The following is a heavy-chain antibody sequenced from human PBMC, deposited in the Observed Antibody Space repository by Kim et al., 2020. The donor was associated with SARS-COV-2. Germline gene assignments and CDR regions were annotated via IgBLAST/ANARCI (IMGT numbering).Heavy chain of an antibody. V-gene: IGHV3-30-3*01. CDR3: ARDRGGGFGPGSFDY. CDR2: ISYDGSNK. J-gene: IGHJ4*02. CDR1: GFTFSSYA. D-gene: IGHD3-10*01. Sequence: GGSLRLSCAASGFTFSSYAMHWVRQAPGKGLEWVAVISYDGSNKYYADSVKGRFTISRDNSKNTLYLQMNSLRAEDTAVYYCARDRGGGFGPGSFDYWGQGTLVTVSS.